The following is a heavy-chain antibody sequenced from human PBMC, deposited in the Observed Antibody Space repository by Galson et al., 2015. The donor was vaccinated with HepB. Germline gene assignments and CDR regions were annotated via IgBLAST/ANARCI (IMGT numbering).Heavy chain of an antibody. CDR1: GFTFSNAC. V-gene: IGHV3-15*06. Sequence: SLRLSCAASGFTFSNACMNWVRQPPGKGLEWVGRIKSKTDGGKTNYAAPVKGRFTISRDDSKKTLYLKMNSLKTEDTAVYYYTTVVANYYDGSGYFDYWGQGTLVTVSS. CDR3: TTVVANYYDGSGYFDY. CDR2: IKSKTDGGKT. D-gene: IGHD3-22*01. J-gene: IGHJ4*02.